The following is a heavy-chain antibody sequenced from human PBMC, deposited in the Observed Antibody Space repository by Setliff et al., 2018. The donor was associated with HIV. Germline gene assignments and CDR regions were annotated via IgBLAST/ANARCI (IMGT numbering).Heavy chain of an antibody. J-gene: IGHJ6*03. CDR3: ARVSITYWYSIPTFYYYYMDA. Sequence: TSETLSLTCAVYGGSFSGYHWNWIRQPPGKGLEWIGEINHSGRTNYNPSLKSRVTISVDTSKNQFSLKLRSVTSADTAMYYCARVSITYWYSIPTFYYYYMDAWGKGTKVTVSS. CDR2: INHSGRT. D-gene: IGHD2-15*01. V-gene: IGHV4-34*01. CDR1: GGSFSGYH.